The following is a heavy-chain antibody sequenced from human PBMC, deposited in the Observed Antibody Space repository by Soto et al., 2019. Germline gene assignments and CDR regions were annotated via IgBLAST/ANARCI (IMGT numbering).Heavy chain of an antibody. D-gene: IGHD2-2*01. CDR3: TRSAYMDV. CDR1: GFTFSSYS. J-gene: IGHJ6*03. V-gene: IGHV3-48*01. Sequence: GGALRLSCAASGFTFSSYSMNWVRQAPGKGLEWVSYISSGSSTIYYADSVKGRFTISRDNAKNSLYLQMDSLRAEDTAVYYATRSAYMDVWGTGTTVTVSS. CDR2: ISSGSSTI.